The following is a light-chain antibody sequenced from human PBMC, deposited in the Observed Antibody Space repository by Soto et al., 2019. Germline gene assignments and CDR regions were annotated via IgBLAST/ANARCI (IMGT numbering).Light chain of an antibody. Sequence: QSALTQPPSASGSPGQSVTIPCTGTSSDIGGYNAVSWYQHHPGKAPKLIIYEVTHRPAGISDRFSASKSGNTASLTISGLQAEDEADYYCNSFRVNHLYVFGTGTKVTVL. J-gene: IGLJ1*01. V-gene: IGLV2-8*01. CDR1: SSDIGGYNA. CDR3: NSFRVNHLYV. CDR2: EVT.